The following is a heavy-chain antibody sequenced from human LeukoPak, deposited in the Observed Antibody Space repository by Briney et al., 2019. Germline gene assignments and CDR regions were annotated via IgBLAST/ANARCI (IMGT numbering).Heavy chain of an antibody. V-gene: IGHV3-30*04. J-gene: IGHJ3*02. CDR1: VFSISSYA. CDR3: AREVTTVTVKRAFDI. CDR2: LSHDRTYE. D-gene: IGHD4-17*01. Sequence: PGRSLTLSCVASVFSISSYAMHWLRQAPGKGLEWLAVLSHDRTYEYYADSVKGRLTISRDISKNTLYLQMNSLRAEDTAVYYCAREVTTVTVKRAFDICAQGTMVPVSS.